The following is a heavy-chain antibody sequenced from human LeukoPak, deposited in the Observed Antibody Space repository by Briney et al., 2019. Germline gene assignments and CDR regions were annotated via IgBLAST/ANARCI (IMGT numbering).Heavy chain of an antibody. CDR3: ARLDPVTRFIAWFDP. D-gene: IGHD4-17*01. CDR1: GGSFSGYY. CDR2: IYYSGST. J-gene: IGHJ5*02. Sequence: PSETLSLTCAVCGGSFSGYYWSWIRQPPGKGLEWIGSIYYSGSTYYNPSLKSRVTISVDTSKNQFSLKLSSVTAADTAVYYCARLDPVTRFIAWFDPWGQGTLVTVSS. V-gene: IGHV4-34*01.